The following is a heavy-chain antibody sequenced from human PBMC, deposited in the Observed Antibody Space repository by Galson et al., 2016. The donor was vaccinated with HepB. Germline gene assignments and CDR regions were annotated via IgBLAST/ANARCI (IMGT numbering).Heavy chain of an antibody. CDR1: GFTFGSYG. J-gene: IGHJ4*02. D-gene: IGHD2-2*01. V-gene: IGHV3-30*18. CDR2: ISYDGEKK. CDR3: VKGGDTRPPHHFEY. Sequence: SLRLSCAASGFTFGSYGLHWVRQAPGKGLEWMAGISYDGEKKYYADSVRGRFTISRDNRKNTVDLLMNTLTSEDTAVYYCVKGGDTRPPHHFEYWGQGTLVTVSS.